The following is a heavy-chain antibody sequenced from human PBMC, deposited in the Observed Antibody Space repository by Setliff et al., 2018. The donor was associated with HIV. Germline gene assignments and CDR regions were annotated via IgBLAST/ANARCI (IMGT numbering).Heavy chain of an antibody. D-gene: IGHD3-22*01. CDR2: TYESGST. Sequence: SETLSLTCTVSGGSISTSSYYWGWIRQPPGKGLEWIGSTYESGSTYYNPSLKSRVSISVDTSKNQFSLKLSSVTAADTAVYYCARQHSESRDFDYWGQGTLVTVSS. V-gene: IGHV4-39*01. CDR1: GGSISTSSYY. J-gene: IGHJ4*02. CDR3: ARQHSESRDFDY.